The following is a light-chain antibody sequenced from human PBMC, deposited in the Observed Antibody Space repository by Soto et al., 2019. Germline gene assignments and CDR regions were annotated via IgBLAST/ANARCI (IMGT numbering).Light chain of an antibody. CDR1: QSVSSSY. V-gene: IGKV3-20*01. CDR2: GAS. CDR3: VQYVSSPFT. Sequence: EIVLTQSPGTLSLSPGQRAALSRRASQSVSSSYLAWYQQKPGQALRLLIYGASTRVTGIPDRFSGSGSGTDFTLTISRLEPEDFALYYCVQYVSSPFTFVQGTKLEIK. J-gene: IGKJ2*01.